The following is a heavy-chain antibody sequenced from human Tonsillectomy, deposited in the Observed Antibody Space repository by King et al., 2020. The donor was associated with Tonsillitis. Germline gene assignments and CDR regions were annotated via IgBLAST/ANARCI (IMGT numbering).Heavy chain of an antibody. D-gene: IGHD1-26*01. V-gene: IGHV3-30*02. CDR1: GFTFSTSG. CDR3: ATPGGDSADDPVVRY. Sequence: VQLVESGGGVVQPGGSLRLSCDAFGFTFSTSGMHWVRQAPGKGLEWVGFIRYDGTNKYYADSVKGRFIISIDNYRNTLYLQATSLRPADTAIYYCATPGGDSADDPVVRYWGQGTPVTVAS. J-gene: IGHJ4*02. CDR2: IRYDGTNK.